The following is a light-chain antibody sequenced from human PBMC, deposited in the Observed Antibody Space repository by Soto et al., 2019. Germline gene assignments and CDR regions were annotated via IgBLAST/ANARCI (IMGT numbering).Light chain of an antibody. CDR3: SSYTNSSPFV. J-gene: IGLJ1*01. CDR2: DVS. CDR1: SSDVGGYNY. Sequence: QSALAQPASVSGSPGQSITISCTGTSSDVGGYNYVSWYQQHPGKAPKLMIYDVSNWPSGVSNRFSGSKSGNTASLTISGLQAEDEADYYCSSYTNSSPFVFGNGTKVXVL. V-gene: IGLV2-14*01.